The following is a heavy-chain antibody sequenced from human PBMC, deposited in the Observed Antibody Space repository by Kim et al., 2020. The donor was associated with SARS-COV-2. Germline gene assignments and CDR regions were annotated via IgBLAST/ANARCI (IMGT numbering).Heavy chain of an antibody. CDR3: ARAGSGYSSGWYVGDYYGMDV. CDR2: IDPSDSYT. V-gene: IGHV5-10-1*01. J-gene: IGHJ6*02. D-gene: IGHD6-19*01. Sequence: GESLKISCKGSGYSFTSYWISWVRQMPGKGLEWMGRIDPSDSYTNYSPSFQGHVTISADKSISTAYLQWSSLKASDTAMYYCARAGSGYSSGWYVGDYYGMDVWGQGTTVTVSS. CDR1: GYSFTSYW.